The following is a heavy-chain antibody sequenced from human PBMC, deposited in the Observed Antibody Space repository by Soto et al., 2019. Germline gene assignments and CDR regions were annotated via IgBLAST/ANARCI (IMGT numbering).Heavy chain of an antibody. J-gene: IGHJ6*03. Sequence: QVQLVQSGAEVKKPGASVKVSCKASGYTFTSYDINWVRQATGQGLEWMGWMNPNSGNTGYAQKFQGRVTMTRNTSISTAYMELSSLRSEDTAVYYCARGYCSGGSCDENYYYYYMDVWGKGTTVTVSS. CDR2: MNPNSGNT. V-gene: IGHV1-8*01. CDR3: ARGYCSGGSCDENYYYYYMDV. CDR1: GYTFTSYD. D-gene: IGHD2-15*01.